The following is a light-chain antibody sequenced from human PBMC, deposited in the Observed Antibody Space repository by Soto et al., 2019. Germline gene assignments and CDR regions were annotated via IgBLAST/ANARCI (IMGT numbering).Light chain of an antibody. CDR1: QSVTKY. J-gene: IGKJ4*01. Sequence: EIVFTQAPATLSLSPGERATLSCRASQSVTKYLAWYQQKPGQAPRLLIYDTSNRAPGIPARFSGSGSGTDFTLTINNLESEDSGIYYCQQRYNWLTFGGGTKVDIK. CDR2: DTS. V-gene: IGKV3-11*01. CDR3: QQRYNWLT.